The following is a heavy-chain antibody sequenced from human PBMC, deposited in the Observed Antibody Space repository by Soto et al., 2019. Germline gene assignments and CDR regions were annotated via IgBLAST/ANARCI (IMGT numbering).Heavy chain of an antibody. V-gene: IGHV4-39*01. Sequence: FETLSLTCAVSGGSISSSSYYWGWIRQPPGKGLGWIGSIYYSGSTYYTPSLQSRVAISVDTSKNQFSLKLNSVTAADTAVYYCARRTVNIRTFYSGLKTHCFDYWGQGTLVTVSS. D-gene: IGHD6-19*01. CDR1: GGSISSSSYY. CDR3: ARRTVNIRTFYSGLKTHCFDY. J-gene: IGHJ4*02. CDR2: IYYSGST.